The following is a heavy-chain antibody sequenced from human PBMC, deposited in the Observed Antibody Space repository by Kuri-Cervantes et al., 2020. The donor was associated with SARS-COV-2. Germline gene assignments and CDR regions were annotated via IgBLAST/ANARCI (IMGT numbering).Heavy chain of an antibody. J-gene: IGHJ4*02. V-gene: IGHV3-23*01. Sequence: GGSLRLSCAASGFTFSSYAMSWVRQAPGKGLEWVSGISGNGGSTYYADSVKGRFTISRDNSKNTLYHQMNSLRAEDTAVYYCARHPAWEQHFDYWGQGTLVTVSS. CDR1: GFTFSSYA. CDR2: ISGNGGST. D-gene: IGHD1-26*01. CDR3: ARHPAWEQHFDY.